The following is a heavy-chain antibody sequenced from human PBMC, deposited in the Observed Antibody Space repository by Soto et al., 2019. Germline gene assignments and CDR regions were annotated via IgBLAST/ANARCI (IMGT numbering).Heavy chain of an antibody. D-gene: IGHD3-10*01. CDR3: ERGHKRRTTLGRGAAIMGKQLDS. CDR1: GGSFTDYY. Sequence: PSETLSLTCSVSGGSFTDYYWTWIRQPPGKPLEWIGEISHGGTTKDNPFLHSRVTMSVDTSRNQFSLDLTSVTAADTAVYYCERGHKRRTTLGRGAAIMGKQLDSWGQGILVTVSS. CDR2: ISHGGTT. V-gene: IGHV4-34*01. J-gene: IGHJ4*02.